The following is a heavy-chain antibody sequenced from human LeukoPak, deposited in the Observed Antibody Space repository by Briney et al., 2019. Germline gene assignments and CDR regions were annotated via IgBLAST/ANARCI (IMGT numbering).Heavy chain of an antibody. CDR3: ARVTMVRGVLTRRYYYMDV. D-gene: IGHD3-10*01. Sequence: PGGSLRLSCAASGFTFSSYSMNWVRQAPGKGLEWVSSISSSSSYIYYADSVKGRFTISRDNAKNSLYLQMNSLRAEDTAVYYCARVTMVRGVLTRRYYYMDVWGKGTTVTISS. J-gene: IGHJ6*03. V-gene: IGHV3-21*01. CDR2: ISSSSSYI. CDR1: GFTFSSYS.